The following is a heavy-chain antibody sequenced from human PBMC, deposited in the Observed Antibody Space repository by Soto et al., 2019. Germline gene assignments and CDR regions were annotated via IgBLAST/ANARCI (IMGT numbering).Heavy chain of an antibody. D-gene: IGHD3-3*01. CDR2: ISGSDGKT. V-gene: IGHV3-23*01. CDR1: GFSFGSYA. Sequence: GGSLRLSCAASGFSFGSYALSWVRQAPGKGLEWVSTISGSDGKTFYADSVKGRFSISRDTSQSTLYLQMNSLRADDTAIYYCARWSYLDYWGQGTRVTASS. CDR3: ARWSYLDY. J-gene: IGHJ4*02.